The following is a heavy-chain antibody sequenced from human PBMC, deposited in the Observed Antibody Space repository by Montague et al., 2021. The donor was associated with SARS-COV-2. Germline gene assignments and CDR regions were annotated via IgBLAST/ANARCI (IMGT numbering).Heavy chain of an antibody. V-gene: IGHV4-4*02. Sequence: SETLSLTCAVSGDSIMTTDCWSWVRQPPGKGLEWIGEIYQGASTNYNPSLKSRVTMSVDRSKNQVSLELYSVTAADTALYYCVRAGGFHNRPPVWGQGALVLVSS. CDR2: IYQGAST. D-gene: IGHD4-23*01. CDR3: VRAGGFHNRPPV. J-gene: IGHJ4*02. CDR1: GDSIMTTDC.